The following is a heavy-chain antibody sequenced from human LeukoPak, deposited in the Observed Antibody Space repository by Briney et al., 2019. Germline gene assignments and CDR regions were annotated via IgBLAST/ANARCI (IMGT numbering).Heavy chain of an antibody. D-gene: IGHD3-22*01. CDR3: ARLPTFYYDSSGYHYDY. J-gene: IGHJ4*02. CDR2: ISGSGGST. Sequence: GGSLRLSCAASGFTFSSYAMSWVRQAPGKGLEWVSAISGSGGSTYYGDSVKGRFTISRDNSKNTLYLQMNSLRAEDTALYYCARLPTFYYDSSGYHYDYWGQGTLVTVSS. V-gene: IGHV3-23*01. CDR1: GFTFSSYA.